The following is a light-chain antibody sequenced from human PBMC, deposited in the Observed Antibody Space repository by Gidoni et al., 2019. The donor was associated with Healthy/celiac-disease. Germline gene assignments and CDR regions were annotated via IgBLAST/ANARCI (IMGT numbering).Light chain of an antibody. J-gene: IGLJ2*01. CDR3: QSYDSSLSVRDHVV. CDR1: SSNIGAGYD. Sequence: SVLTQPPSVSGAPGQRVTISCTRSSSNIGAGYDGHWYQQLQGTAPKLLIYGNSNRPSGVPDRFSGSKSGTSASLAITGRQAEDEADYYCQSYDSSLSVRDHVVFGGGTKLTVL. V-gene: IGLV1-40*01. CDR2: GNS.